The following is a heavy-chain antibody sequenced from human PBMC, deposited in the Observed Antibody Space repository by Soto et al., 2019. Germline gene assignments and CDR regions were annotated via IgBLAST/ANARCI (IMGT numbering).Heavy chain of an antibody. Sequence: EVQLVESGGGLVQPGGSLRLSCAASGFTFSGSWMHWVRQAPGKGLVWVSRINGDGSGTSYADFVKGRFTISRDDAKNSLLLQMNGLRAEHTAVYYCARGIFGSGTANDYWGQGTLVTVSS. V-gene: IGHV3-74*01. CDR1: GFTFSGSW. J-gene: IGHJ4*02. CDR3: ARGIFGSGTANDY. D-gene: IGHD3-10*01. CDR2: INGDGSGT.